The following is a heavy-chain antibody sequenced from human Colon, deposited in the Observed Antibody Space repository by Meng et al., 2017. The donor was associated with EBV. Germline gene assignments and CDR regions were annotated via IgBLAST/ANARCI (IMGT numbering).Heavy chain of an antibody. J-gene: IGHJ4*02. Sequence: QVRLQVSGPGLVXPXXXXXLTCTVSGGSINSGDYYWSWIRQPPGKGLEWIGYIYYIGNANYNPSLKSRVTISIDTSKDQFSLKLNSVAAADTAVYYCARLREWLVDYWGQGTLVTVSS. V-gene: IGHV4-30-4*01. CDR1: GGSINSGDYY. D-gene: IGHD6-19*01. CDR3: ARLREWLVDY. CDR2: IYYIGNA.